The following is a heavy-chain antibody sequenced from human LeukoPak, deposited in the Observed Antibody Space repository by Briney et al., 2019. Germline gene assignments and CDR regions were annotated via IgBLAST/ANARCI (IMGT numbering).Heavy chain of an antibody. J-gene: IGHJ4*02. CDR2: INPSGGST. D-gene: IGHD4-17*01. CDR3: ARQKRPGHNGDYAPFDY. CDR1: GYTFTSYY. Sequence: ASVKVSCKASGYTFTSYYMHWVRQAPGQGLEWMGIINPSGGSTSYAQKFQGRVTMTRDMSISTAYMELSRLRSDDTAVYYCARQKRPGHNGDYAPFDYWAQEPL. V-gene: IGHV1-46*01.